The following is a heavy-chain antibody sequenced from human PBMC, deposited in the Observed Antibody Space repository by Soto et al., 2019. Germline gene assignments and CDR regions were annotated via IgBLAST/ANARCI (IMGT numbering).Heavy chain of an antibody. Sequence: QIQLMQSGAEVKKPGASAKVSCKASGYTFTSYGIHWVRQAPGQRLEWTGWINARNGNTKYSEKFQGRVTITMDTSASTAYLELSRLRSEDTAVYYCARDPNDSSAYYHPYYYGMDVWGQGTTVTVSS. CDR2: INARNGNT. CDR3: ARDPNDSSAYYHPYYYGMDV. CDR1: GYTFTSYG. J-gene: IGHJ6*02. D-gene: IGHD3-22*01. V-gene: IGHV1-3*01.